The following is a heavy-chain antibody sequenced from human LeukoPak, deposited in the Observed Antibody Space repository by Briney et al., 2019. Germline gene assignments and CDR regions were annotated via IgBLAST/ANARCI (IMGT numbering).Heavy chain of an antibody. Sequence: PGRSLRLSCAASGFTFSSYAMHWVRQAPGKGLDWVAVISYDGSNKYYADSVKGRFTISRDNSKNTLYLQMNSLRAEDTAVYYCARIRGIAVAGTIDYWGQGTLVTVSS. V-gene: IGHV3-30-3*01. CDR3: ARIRGIAVAGTIDY. J-gene: IGHJ4*02. CDR1: GFTFSSYA. CDR2: ISYDGSNK. D-gene: IGHD6-19*01.